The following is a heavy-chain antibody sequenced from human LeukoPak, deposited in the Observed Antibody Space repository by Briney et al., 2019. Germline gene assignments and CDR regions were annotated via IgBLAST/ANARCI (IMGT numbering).Heavy chain of an antibody. Sequence: GGSLRLSCAASGFTFSSYGMHWVRQAPGKGLEWVAVISYDGSNKYYADSVKGRFTISRDNSKNTLYLQMNSLRAEDTAVYYCAKDESSGRLPTFDYWGQGTLVTVSS. CDR2: ISYDGSNK. V-gene: IGHV3-30*18. CDR3: AKDESSGRLPTFDY. D-gene: IGHD6-19*01. CDR1: GFTFSSYG. J-gene: IGHJ4*02.